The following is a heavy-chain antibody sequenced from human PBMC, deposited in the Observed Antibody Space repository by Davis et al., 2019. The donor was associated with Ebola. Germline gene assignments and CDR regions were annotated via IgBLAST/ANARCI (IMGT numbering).Heavy chain of an antibody. CDR1: GYTFTSYY. CDR3: ARQLGYCSSTNCPNYYYYGMDV. CDR2: INPSGGST. V-gene: IGHV1-46*01. J-gene: IGHJ6*02. D-gene: IGHD2-2*01. Sequence: ASVKVSCKASGYTFTSYYMHWVRQAPGQGLEWMGIINPSGGSTSYAQKFQGRVTITRDTSASTAYMELSSLRSEDTAVYYCARQLGYCSSTNCPNYYYYGMDVWGQGTTVTVSS.